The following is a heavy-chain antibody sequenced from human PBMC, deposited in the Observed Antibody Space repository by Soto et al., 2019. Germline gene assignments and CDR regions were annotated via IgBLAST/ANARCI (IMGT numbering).Heavy chain of an antibody. CDR2: ISSTTNYI. Sequence: PGGSLRLSCAASGFTFTRYSMNWVRQAPGKGLEWVSSISSTTNYIYYGDSMKGRFTISRDNAKNSLYLEMNSLRVEDTAVYYCARESEDLTSNFDYWGQGTLVTVS. V-gene: IGHV3-21*06. J-gene: IGHJ4*02. CDR3: ARESEDLTSNFDY. CDR1: GFTFTRYS.